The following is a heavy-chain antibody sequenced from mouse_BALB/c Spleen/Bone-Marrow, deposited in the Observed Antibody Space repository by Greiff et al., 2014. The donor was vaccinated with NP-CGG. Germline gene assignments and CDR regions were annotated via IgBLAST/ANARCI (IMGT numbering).Heavy chain of an antibody. J-gene: IGHJ4*01. CDR1: GFTFSSYW. V-gene: IGHV1-87*01. CDR3: AAYYGSSYWAMDY. CDR2: MYPGEGDT. Sequence: QVQLQPPGAELARPGASVNLSCQASGFTFSSYWMQWVKPRPGPGLGWVWAMYPGEGDTRYTQKFKGKATWTADKASSTAYMQRSSLASEDSAVYYCAAYYGSSYWAMDYWGQGTSVTVSS. D-gene: IGHD1-1*01.